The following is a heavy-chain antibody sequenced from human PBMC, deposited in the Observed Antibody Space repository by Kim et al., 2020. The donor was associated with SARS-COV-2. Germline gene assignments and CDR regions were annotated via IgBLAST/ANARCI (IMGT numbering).Heavy chain of an antibody. J-gene: IGHJ5*02. D-gene: IGHD6-13*01. CDR1: GFTLSMYA. Sequence: GGSLRLSCAASGFTLSMYAMSWVRQAPGKGLKWVSTISGSAGTTYHADSVKGRFTISRDNSKNMLYLQMDSLRADDTAVYYCALFMAAAGSGSWGQGTLGTVSS. CDR2: ISGSAGTT. CDR3: ALFMAAAGSGS. V-gene: IGHV3-23*01.